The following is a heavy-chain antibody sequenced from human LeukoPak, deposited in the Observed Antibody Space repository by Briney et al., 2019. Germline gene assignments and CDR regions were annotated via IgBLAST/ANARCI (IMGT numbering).Heavy chain of an antibody. D-gene: IGHD3-3*01. V-gene: IGHV3-21*01. J-gene: IGHJ4*02. Sequence: GGSLRLSCAASGFTFSSYSMNWVRQAPGKGLEWVSSISSSSSYIYYADSVKGRFTISRDNAKNSLYLQMNSLRAEDTAVYYCARAPGHYDFWSGYSDLDYWGQGTLVTVSS. CDR3: ARAPGHYDFWSGYSDLDY. CDR1: GFTFSSYS. CDR2: ISSSSSYI.